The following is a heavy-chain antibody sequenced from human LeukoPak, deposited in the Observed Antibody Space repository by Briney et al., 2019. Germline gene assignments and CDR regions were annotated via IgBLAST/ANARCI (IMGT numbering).Heavy chain of an antibody. V-gene: IGHV3-21*01. CDR3: ARDQHPPSDFWSGYYIY. J-gene: IGHJ4*02. Sequence: GGSLRLSCAASGFTFSSYSMNWVRQAPGKGLEWVPSISSSSSYIYYADSVKGRFTISRDNAKNSLYLQMSSLRAEDTAVYYCARDQHPPSDFWSGYYIYWGQGTLVTVSS. D-gene: IGHD3-3*01. CDR1: GFTFSSYS. CDR2: ISSSSSYI.